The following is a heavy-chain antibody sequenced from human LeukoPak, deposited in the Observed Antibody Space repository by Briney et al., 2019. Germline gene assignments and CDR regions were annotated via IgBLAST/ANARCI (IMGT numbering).Heavy chain of an antibody. CDR1: GGSISSYY. CDR2: IYYSGST. CDR3: ASSSGYDWYFDL. J-gene: IGHJ2*01. V-gene: IGHV4-59*12. D-gene: IGHD3-22*01. Sequence: SETLSLTCTVSGGSISSYYWSWIRQPSGKGLEWIGYIYYSGSTNYNPSLKSRVTISVDTSKNQFSLKLSSVTAADTAVYYCASSSGYDWYFDLWGRGTLVTVSS.